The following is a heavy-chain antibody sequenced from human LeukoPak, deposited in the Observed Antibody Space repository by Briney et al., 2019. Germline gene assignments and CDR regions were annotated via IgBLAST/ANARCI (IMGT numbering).Heavy chain of an antibody. J-gene: IGHJ4*02. CDR3: ARAASTYYDSSGYYYHPGDY. CDR1: GYTFTSYG. D-gene: IGHD3-22*01. V-gene: IGHV1-18*01. CDR2: ISAYNGNT. Sequence: ASVKVSCKASGYTFTSYGISWVRQAPGQGLEWMGWISAYNGNTNYAQKLQGRVTMTTDTSTSTAYMELRSLRSDDTAVYYCARAASTYYDSSGYYYHPGDYWGQGTLVTVSS.